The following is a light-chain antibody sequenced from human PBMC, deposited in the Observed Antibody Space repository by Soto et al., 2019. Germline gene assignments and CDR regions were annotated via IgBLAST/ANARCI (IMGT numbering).Light chain of an antibody. J-gene: IGLJ2*01. CDR2: EGT. Sequence: QSALTQPASVSGSPGQSITISCTRSSTDFENYNLVSWYQHCPDKAPKLIIYEGTKRPSEISDRFSGSESDTTASLIISVLQPEDEAEYYCSSYAGSSDRVVFGGGTKLTVL. CDR3: SSYAGSSDRVV. CDR1: STDFENYNL. V-gene: IGLV2-23*01.